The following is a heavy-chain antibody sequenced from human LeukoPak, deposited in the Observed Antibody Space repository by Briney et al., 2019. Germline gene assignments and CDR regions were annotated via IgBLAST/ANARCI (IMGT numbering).Heavy chain of an antibody. CDR3: ARVGDRGLRYGWFDP. CDR1: GFTFSDYS. Sequence: GGSLRLSCAASGFTFSDYSMNWVRQAPGKGLEWVSSISSTSTYIYYADSVKGRFTISRDNAKNSLYLQMNSLRVEDTAVYYCARVGDRGLRYGWFDPWGQGTLVTVSS. D-gene: IGHD4-17*01. CDR2: ISSTSTYI. J-gene: IGHJ5*02. V-gene: IGHV3-21*01.